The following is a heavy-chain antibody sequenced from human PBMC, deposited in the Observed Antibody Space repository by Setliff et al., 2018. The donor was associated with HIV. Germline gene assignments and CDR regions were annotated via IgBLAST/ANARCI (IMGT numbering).Heavy chain of an antibody. J-gene: IGHJ4*02. D-gene: IGHD3-22*01. CDR1: GFTFSNAW. V-gene: IGHV3-15*07. CDR3: ASSRPPDDSSGFLDH. Sequence: PGGSLRLSCAASGFTFSNAWMNWVRQAPGKGLEWVGRIKSKTDGGTTDYAAPVKGRFTISRDNSKNTLYLQMNSLRAEDTAIYYCASSRPPDDSSGFLDHWGQGTLVTVSS. CDR2: IKSKTDGGTT.